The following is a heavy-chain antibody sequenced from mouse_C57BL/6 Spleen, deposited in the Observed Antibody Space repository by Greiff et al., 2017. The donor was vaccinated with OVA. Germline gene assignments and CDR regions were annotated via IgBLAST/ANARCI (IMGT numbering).Heavy chain of an antibody. CDR1: GFTFSDYY. D-gene: IGHD4-1*01. J-gene: IGHJ2*01. V-gene: IGHV5-12*01. CDR2: ISNGGGST. Sequence: EVQLVESGGGLVQPGGSLKLSCAASGFTFSDYYMYWVRQTPEKRLEWVAYISNGGGSTYYPDTVKGRFTISRDNAKNTLYLQMSRLKSEDTAMYYCARHAGKDYFDYWGQGTTLTVSS. CDR3: ARHAGKDYFDY.